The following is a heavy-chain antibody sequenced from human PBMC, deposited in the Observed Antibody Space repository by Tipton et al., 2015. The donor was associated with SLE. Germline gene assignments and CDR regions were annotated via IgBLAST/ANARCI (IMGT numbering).Heavy chain of an antibody. V-gene: IGHV4-39*07. J-gene: IGHJ3*02. Sequence: TLSLTCTVSGGSISSSSYYWGWIRQSPGKGLEWIGSIYYSGSTYYNPSLKSRVTVSADTSKNQFSLKLSSVTAADTAVYYCARDRYIVLDPVPIPPAFDIWGQGTMVTVSS. CDR3: ARDRYIVLDPVPIPPAFDI. D-gene: IGHD2-2*02. CDR1: GGSISSSSYY. CDR2: IYYSGST.